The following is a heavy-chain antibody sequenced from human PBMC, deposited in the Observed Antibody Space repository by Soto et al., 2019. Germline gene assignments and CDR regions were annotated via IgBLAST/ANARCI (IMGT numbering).Heavy chain of an antibody. D-gene: IGHD2-15*01. CDR2: ISGSGGST. Sequence: EVQLLESGGGLVQPGGSLRLSCAASGFTFSSYAMSWVRQAPGKGLEWVSAISGSGGSTYYADSVKGRFTISRDNSKNTLYLQMNSLRAEDTAVYYCAKGGYCSGGSCYSIIDYYYYYGMDVWGQGTTVTVSS. CDR1: GFTFSSYA. V-gene: IGHV3-23*01. CDR3: AKGGYCSGGSCYSIIDYYYYYGMDV. J-gene: IGHJ6*02.